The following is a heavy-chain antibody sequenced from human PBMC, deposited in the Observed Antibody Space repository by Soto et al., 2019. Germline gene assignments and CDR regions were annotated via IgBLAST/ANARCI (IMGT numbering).Heavy chain of an antibody. Sequence: LRLSCAASGFTFTTYAIHWVRQAPGKGLEWVAVISNDGRAKYYADSVKGRFTISRDNSKNTLYLQMNSLRSDDTAVYYCARDQCFGGGRSCYYFDFWGQGTLVTVSS. V-gene: IGHV3-30*04. CDR1: GFTFTTYA. J-gene: IGHJ4*02. CDR2: ISNDGRAK. CDR3: ARDQCFGGGRSCYYFDF. D-gene: IGHD2-15*01.